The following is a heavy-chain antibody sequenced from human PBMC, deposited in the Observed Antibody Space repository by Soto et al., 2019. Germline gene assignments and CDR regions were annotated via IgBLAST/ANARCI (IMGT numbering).Heavy chain of an antibody. CDR2: IHHSGST. V-gene: IGHV4-38-2*01. Sequence: SETLSLTCAVSGYPISSGYYWGWIRQPPGKGLEWIGIIHHSGSTYYNPSLRSRITMSVDTSKNQFSLKMSSVTAADTAVYYCARSSGYVPGGDWGQGILVTVSS. D-gene: IGHD5-12*01. CDR1: GYPISSGYY. CDR3: ARSSGYVPGGD. J-gene: IGHJ4*02.